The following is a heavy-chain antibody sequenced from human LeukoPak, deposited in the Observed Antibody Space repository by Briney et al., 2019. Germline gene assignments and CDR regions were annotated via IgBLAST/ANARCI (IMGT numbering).Heavy chain of an antibody. D-gene: IGHD3-3*02. V-gene: IGHV3-33*01. CDR1: GFTFSHYG. CDR3: ARDVDTSNHMSIFDP. J-gene: IGHJ5*02. CDR2: IQSDGSYK. Sequence: GTSLRLSCAGSGFTFSHYGMHWVRQGPGKGLEWVAGIQSDGSYKYYEDSLKGLFTISRDNFKNILYLQMNSLRAEDTAVYSCARDVDTSNHMSIFDPWGQGTLVTVSS.